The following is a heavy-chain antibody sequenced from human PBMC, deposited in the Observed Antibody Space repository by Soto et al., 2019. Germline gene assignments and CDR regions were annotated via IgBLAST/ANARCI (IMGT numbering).Heavy chain of an antibody. V-gene: IGHV3-30-3*01. J-gene: IGHJ4*02. CDR3: ARDKIKGAPDYLDS. Sequence: QEQLVESGGDGVQPGRSLKLSCAASGFTFSANAMHWVRQAPGKGLEWVAVIAYDGTIKIYRDSVKGRFTISRDDSKSTLYLQMNSLRPEDTAVYYCARDKIKGAPDYLDSWGQGTLVTVSS. CDR1: GFTFSANA. CDR2: IAYDGTIK. D-gene: IGHD1-26*01.